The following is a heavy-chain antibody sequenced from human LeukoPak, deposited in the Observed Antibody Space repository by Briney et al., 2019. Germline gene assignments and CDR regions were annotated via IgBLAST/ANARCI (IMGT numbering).Heavy chain of an antibody. CDR1: GGTLSSYA. CDR2: IIPIFGTA. Sequence: SVKVSCKASGGTLSSYAISWVRQAPGQGLEWMGGIIPIFGTANYAQKFQGRVTITADKSTSTAYMELSSLRSEDTAVYYCASPRPYDYVWGSYRLDYWGQGTLVTVSS. D-gene: IGHD3-16*02. J-gene: IGHJ4*02. CDR3: ASPRPYDYVWGSYRLDY. V-gene: IGHV1-69*06.